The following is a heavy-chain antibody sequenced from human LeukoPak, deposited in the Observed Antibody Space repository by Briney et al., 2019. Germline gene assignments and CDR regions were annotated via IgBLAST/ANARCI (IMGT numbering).Heavy chain of an antibody. CDR1: GFTFSSHW. CDR3: AKGLYWFDP. J-gene: IGHJ5*02. V-gene: IGHV3-23*01. Sequence: GGSLRLSCAASGFTFSSHWMHWVRQAPGKGLEWVSGISNSGGSTYYADSVKGRFTISRDNSKNTLYLQMNSLRAEDTAVYYCAKGLYWFDPWGQGTLVTVSS. D-gene: IGHD6-19*01. CDR2: ISNSGGST.